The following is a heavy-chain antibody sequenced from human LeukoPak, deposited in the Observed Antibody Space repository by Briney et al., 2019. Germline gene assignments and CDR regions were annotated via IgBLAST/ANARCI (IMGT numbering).Heavy chain of an antibody. J-gene: IGHJ6*03. CDR1: GGSISSCY. Sequence: SETLSLTCTVSGGSISSCYWSWIRQPPGKGLEWIGYIYYSGSTNYNPSLKSRVTISVDTSKNQFSLKLSSVTAADTAVYYCARVAGTTSSYYYYYMDVWGKGTTVTVSS. CDR2: IYYSGST. D-gene: IGHD1-1*01. CDR3: ARVAGTTSSYYYYYMDV. V-gene: IGHV4-59*01.